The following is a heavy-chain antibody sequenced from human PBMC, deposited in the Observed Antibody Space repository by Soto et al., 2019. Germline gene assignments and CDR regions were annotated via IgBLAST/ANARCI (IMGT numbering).Heavy chain of an antibody. CDR2: IRDGGEST. V-gene: IGHV3-23*01. J-gene: IGHJ3*02. CDR3: APHVHCSGGSCHYDAFDI. CDR1: GFIFGNYM. Sequence: EVLLLESGGGLVQPGESLRLSCAVSGFIFGNYMMTWVRQAPGKGLEWVSTIRDGGESTYYADSVKGRFTISRDNSKNTLYLQMDNLGVEDTAVYYCAPHVHCSGGSCHYDAFDIRGQGTMVTVSS. D-gene: IGHD2-15*01.